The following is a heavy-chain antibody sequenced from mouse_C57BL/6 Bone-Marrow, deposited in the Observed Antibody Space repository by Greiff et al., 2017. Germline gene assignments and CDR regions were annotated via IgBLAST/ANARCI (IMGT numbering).Heavy chain of an antibody. J-gene: IGHJ2*01. D-gene: IGHD1-1*01. CDR3: ARGYYGSSSAPYFDY. CDR1: GYTFTSYW. CDR2: IHPNSGST. Sequence: QVQLQQPGAELVKPGASVKLSCKASGYTFTSYWMHWVKQRPGQGLEWIGMIHPNSGSTNYNEKFKSKATLTVDTSSSTAYMQLSSLTSEDSAVYYCARGYYGSSSAPYFDYWGQGTTLTVSS. V-gene: IGHV1-64*01.